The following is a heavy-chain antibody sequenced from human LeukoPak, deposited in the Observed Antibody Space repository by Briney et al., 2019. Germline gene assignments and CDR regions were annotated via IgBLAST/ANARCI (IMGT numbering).Heavy chain of an antibody. CDR1: GGSISSYY. Sequence: KPSETLSLTCTVSGGSISSYYWSWIRQPPGKGLEWIGYIYYSGSTNYNPSLKSRVTISVDTSKNQFSLKLSSVTAADTAVYYCARGVLRYFDWFPSYGMDVWGQGTTVTVSS. CDR2: IYYSGST. CDR3: ARGVLRYFDWFPSYGMDV. V-gene: IGHV4-59*01. D-gene: IGHD3-9*01. J-gene: IGHJ6*02.